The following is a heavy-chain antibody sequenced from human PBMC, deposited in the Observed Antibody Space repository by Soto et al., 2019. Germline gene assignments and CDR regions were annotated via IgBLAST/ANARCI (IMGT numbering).Heavy chain of an antibody. V-gene: IGHV2-5*02. Sequence: QITLKESGPTLVRPTQTLTLTCTFSGFSLSPSGVAVGWIRQPPGKALEWLALIYWDGDTRYSPSLSSRLTIAKDTSKNLVVLIMTNVDPVDTATYYCAHRRAAINPYYFDYWGQGALVTVSS. CDR2: IYWDGDT. D-gene: IGHD6-13*01. CDR1: GFSLSPSGVA. J-gene: IGHJ4*02. CDR3: AHRRAAINPYYFDY.